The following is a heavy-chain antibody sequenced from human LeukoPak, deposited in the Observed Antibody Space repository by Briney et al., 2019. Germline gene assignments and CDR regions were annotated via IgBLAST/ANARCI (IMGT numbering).Heavy chain of an antibody. V-gene: IGHV1-18*01. CDR3: AKGPPEYCSGGSCHSGRNWIDP. CDR1: GYTFTSYG. CDR2: ISSNDGNT. Sequence: ASVTVSCKASGYTFTSYGISWVRQAPGQGLEWMGWISSNDGNTYYVQNFQGRVTMTTDTSTSTAYMELRSLRSDDTAVYYCAKGPPEYCSGGSCHSGRNWIDPWGQGTLVTVSS. J-gene: IGHJ5*02. D-gene: IGHD2-15*01.